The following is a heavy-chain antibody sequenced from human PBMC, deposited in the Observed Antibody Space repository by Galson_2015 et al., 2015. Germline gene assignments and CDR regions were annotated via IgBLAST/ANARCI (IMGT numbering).Heavy chain of an antibody. J-gene: IGHJ4*02. V-gene: IGHV4-38-2*02. CDR3: AREASSASVPFDY. CDR2: IYLSGST. CDR1: GFSISSGYY. D-gene: IGHD6-6*01. Sequence: SETLSLTCTVSGFSISSGYYWGWIRQPPGKGLEWIGSIYLSGSTYYNPSLKSRVTISVDTSKSHFSLKLNSVTAADTAVYYCAREASSASVPFDYWGQGTLVTVSS.